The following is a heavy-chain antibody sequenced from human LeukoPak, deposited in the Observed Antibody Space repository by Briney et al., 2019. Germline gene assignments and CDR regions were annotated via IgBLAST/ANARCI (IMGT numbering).Heavy chain of an antibody. D-gene: IGHD3-22*01. CDR2: IIPIIGIA. Sequence: EASVKVSCKASGGTFSSYAISWVRQAPGQGLEWMGRIIPIIGIANYAQKFQGRVTITADKSMSTAYMELSSLRSEDTAVYYCASPWDYDSSGYDAFDIWGQGTMVTVSS. CDR1: GGTFSSYA. CDR3: ASPWDYDSSGYDAFDI. V-gene: IGHV1-69*04. J-gene: IGHJ3*02.